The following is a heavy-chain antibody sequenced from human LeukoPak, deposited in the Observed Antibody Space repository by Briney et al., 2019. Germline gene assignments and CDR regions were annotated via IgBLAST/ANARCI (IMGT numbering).Heavy chain of an antibody. Sequence: GGSLRLSCAASGFTFSSYSMNWVRQAPGKGLEWVSSISSSSSYIYYADSVKGRFTISRDNAKNSLYLQMNSLRAEDTAVYYCARDVWNYPSFDYWGQGTLVTVSS. J-gene: IGHJ4*02. CDR1: GFTFSSYS. CDR3: ARDVWNYPSFDY. CDR2: ISSSSSYI. V-gene: IGHV3-21*01. D-gene: IGHD3-16*02.